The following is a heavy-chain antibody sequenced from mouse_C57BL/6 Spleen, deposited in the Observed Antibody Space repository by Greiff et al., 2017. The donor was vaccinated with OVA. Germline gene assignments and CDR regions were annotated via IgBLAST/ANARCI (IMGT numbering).Heavy chain of an antibody. CDR1: GYTFTSYD. CDR2: ISPRDGST. Sequence: VKLMESGPELVKPGASVKLSCKASGYTFTSYDINWVKQRPGQGLEWIGWISPRDGSTKYNEKFKGQATLTVDTSSRTAYMELHSLTSDDSAVYVCARVYGYYGYWYFDVWGTGTTVTVSS. D-gene: IGHD2-3*01. J-gene: IGHJ1*03. CDR3: ARVYGYYGYWYFDV. V-gene: IGHV1-85*01.